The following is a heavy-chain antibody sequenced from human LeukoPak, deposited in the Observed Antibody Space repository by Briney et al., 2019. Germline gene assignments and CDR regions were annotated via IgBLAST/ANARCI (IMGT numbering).Heavy chain of an antibody. CDR1: GGSFSGYY. D-gene: IGHD3-16*01. J-gene: IGHJ4*02. CDR3: ARDGSRYYDYVWGSKYFDY. Sequence: SETLSLICAVYGGSFSGYYWSWIRQPPGKGLEWIGEINHSGSTNYNPSLKSRVTISVDTSKNQFSLKLSSVTAADTAVYYCARDGSRYYDYVWGSKYFDYWGQGTLVTVSS. CDR2: INHSGST. V-gene: IGHV4-34*01.